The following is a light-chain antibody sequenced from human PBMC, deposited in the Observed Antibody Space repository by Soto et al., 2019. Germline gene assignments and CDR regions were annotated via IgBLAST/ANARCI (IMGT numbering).Light chain of an antibody. Sequence: DIQMTQSPSSLSASVGDRVTITCRASQKITTYLNWYQQRPGKAPSLLIYAATYLRNGVPSRFSGSGSATDFTLTINGLQPDDFATYFCHQIHTTPWTFGQGTKVEIK. CDR3: HQIHTTPWT. V-gene: IGKV1-39*01. CDR2: AAT. CDR1: QKITTY. J-gene: IGKJ1*01.